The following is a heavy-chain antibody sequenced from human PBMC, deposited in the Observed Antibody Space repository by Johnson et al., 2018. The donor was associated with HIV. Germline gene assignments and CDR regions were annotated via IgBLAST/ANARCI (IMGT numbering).Heavy chain of an antibody. CDR3: ARVWSGSYYSNAFDI. D-gene: IGHD1-26*01. Sequence: VRLVESGGGVVRPGGSLRLSCAASGFTFDDYGMSWVPQAPGKGLEWVSGINWNGGSTGYADSVKGRFTISRDDAKNSLYLQMNSLRAEDTALYYCARVWSGSYYSNAFDIWGQGTMVTVSS. V-gene: IGHV3-20*04. CDR2: INWNGGST. J-gene: IGHJ3*02. CDR1: GFTFDDYG.